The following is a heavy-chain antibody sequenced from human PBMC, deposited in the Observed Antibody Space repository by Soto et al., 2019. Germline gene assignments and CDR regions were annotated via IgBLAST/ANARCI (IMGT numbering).Heavy chain of an antibody. V-gene: IGHV3-15*07. Sequence: PGGSLRLSCAASGFTFSNAWMNWVRQAPGKGLEWVGRIKSKTDGGTTDYAAPVKGRFTISRDDSKNTLYLQMNSLKTEDTAVYYCTTGVPLYYYGSGSYHRSDYWGQGTLVTVSS. J-gene: IGHJ4*02. CDR1: GFTFSNAW. D-gene: IGHD3-10*01. CDR2: IKSKTDGGTT. CDR3: TTGVPLYYYGSGSYHRSDY.